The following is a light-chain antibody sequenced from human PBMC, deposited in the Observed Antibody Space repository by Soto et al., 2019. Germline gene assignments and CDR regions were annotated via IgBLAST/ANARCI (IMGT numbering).Light chain of an antibody. CDR1: QSISSY. V-gene: IGKV1-5*03. CDR3: QQYNSYSVT. J-gene: IGKJ4*01. Sequence: DIQMTQSPSSLSASVGDRVTITCRASQSISSYLNWYQQRPGKAPKLLIYKASSLESGVPSRFSGSGSGTEFTLTISSLQPDDFATYYCQQYNSYSVTFGGGTKVDI. CDR2: KAS.